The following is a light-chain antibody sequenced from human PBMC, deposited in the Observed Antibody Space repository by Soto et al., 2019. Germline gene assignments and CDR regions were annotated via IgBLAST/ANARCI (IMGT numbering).Light chain of an antibody. CDR3: QSYDSSLSGYV. CDR1: SSNIGAGYD. CDR2: GNS. V-gene: IGLV1-40*01. Sequence: QSVLTQPPSVSGAPGQRVTISCPGSSSNIGAGYDVHWYQQLPGTAPKLLIYGNSNRPSGVPDRFSGSKSGTSASRAITGLQAEDEADYYCQSYDSSLSGYVFGTGTKLTVL. J-gene: IGLJ1*01.